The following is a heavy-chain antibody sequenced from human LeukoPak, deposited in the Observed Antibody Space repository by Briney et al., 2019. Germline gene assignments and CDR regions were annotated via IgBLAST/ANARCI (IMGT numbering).Heavy chain of an antibody. V-gene: IGHV4-39*07. CDR3: VRVAITTSHFDY. CDR1: GGSISSSSYY. J-gene: IGHJ4*02. D-gene: IGHD3-3*01. Sequence: SETLSLTCTVSGGSISSSSYYWGWIRQPPGKGLEWIGSIYYSGSTYYNPSLKSRVTISVDTSKNQFSLKLSSVTAADTAVYYCVRVAITTSHFDYWGQGTLVTVSS. CDR2: IYYSGST.